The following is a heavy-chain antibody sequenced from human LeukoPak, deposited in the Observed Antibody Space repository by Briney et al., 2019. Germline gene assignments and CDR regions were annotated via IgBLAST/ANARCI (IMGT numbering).Heavy chain of an antibody. J-gene: IGHJ4*02. CDR1: GGSISSSY. CDR2: MYSSGGT. Sequence: SETLSLTCTVSGGSISSSYWSWIRQPPGKGLEWIGYMYSSGGTSYNPSLGSRVTISVDTSKNQFSLELTSVTAADTAVYYCARGWGSSFWLFDYWGQGTLVTVSS. V-gene: IGHV4-59*08. D-gene: IGHD6-13*01. CDR3: ARGWGSSFWLFDY.